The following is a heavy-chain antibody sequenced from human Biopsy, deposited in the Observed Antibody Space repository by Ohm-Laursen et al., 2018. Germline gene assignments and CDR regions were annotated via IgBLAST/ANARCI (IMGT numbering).Heavy chain of an antibody. J-gene: IGHJ4*02. D-gene: IGHD4-23*01. CDR3: ARGSNDFGGLYFPR. Sequence: PGTLSLTCTVSGVSINGGRYYWNWIRHHPGKGLEWIGHISYTGYTSYNASLKSRVTISVDTSRNHFSLRLSSLTAADTAVYYCARGSNDFGGLYFPRWGQGTLLTVSS. CDR1: GVSINGGRYY. CDR2: ISYTGYT. V-gene: IGHV4-61*03.